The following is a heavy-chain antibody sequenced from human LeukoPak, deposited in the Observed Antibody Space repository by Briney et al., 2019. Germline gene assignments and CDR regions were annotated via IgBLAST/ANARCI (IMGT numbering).Heavy chain of an antibody. CDR1: GFTFSDYY. D-gene: IGHD3-16*01. CDR3: GKDRLWGYDGGGRRDGFDI. CDR2: ISNSGTTI. J-gene: IGHJ3*02. V-gene: IGHV3-11*01. Sequence: GGSLGLSCAASGFTFSDYYMSWIRQAPGKGLEWVSYISNSGTTIYYADSVKGRFTISRDNAKNSLYLQMNSLRAEDTAVYYFGKDRLWGYDGGGRRDGFDIWGQGKMVTV.